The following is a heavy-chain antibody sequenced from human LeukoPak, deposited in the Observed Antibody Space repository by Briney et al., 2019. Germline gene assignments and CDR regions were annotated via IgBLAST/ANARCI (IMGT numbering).Heavy chain of an antibody. CDR3: ARVIGITMIVVDGYYFDY. CDR2: IYYDGST. Sequence: SETLSLTCTVSGGSISITNYYWGWIRQPPGKGLEWIGNIYYDGSTYYNPSLKSRVTISVDTSKNQFSLKLSSVTAADTAVYYCARVIGITMIVVDGYYFDYWGQGTLVTVSS. V-gene: IGHV4-39*07. CDR1: GGSISITNYY. J-gene: IGHJ4*02. D-gene: IGHD3-22*01.